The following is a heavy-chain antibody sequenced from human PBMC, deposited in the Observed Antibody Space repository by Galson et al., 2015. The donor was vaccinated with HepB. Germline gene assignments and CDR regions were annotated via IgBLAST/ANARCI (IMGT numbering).Heavy chain of an antibody. Sequence: SLRLSCAASGFTFDNYAMHWVRQAPGKGLEWVSGISWNNNNIGYADAVKGRFTISRDNAKNALYLQMNSLRPEDTALYFCVTWTSSWNYWGQGSLVTVSS. J-gene: IGHJ4*02. CDR1: GFTFDNYA. CDR3: VTWTSSWNY. CDR2: ISWNNNNI. V-gene: IGHV3-9*01. D-gene: IGHD6-13*01.